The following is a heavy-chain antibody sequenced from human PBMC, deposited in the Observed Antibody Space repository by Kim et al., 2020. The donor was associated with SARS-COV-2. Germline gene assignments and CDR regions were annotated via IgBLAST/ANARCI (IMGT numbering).Heavy chain of an antibody. CDR2: VT. J-gene: IGHJ4*02. V-gene: IGHV3-73*01. Sequence: VTSYVASGQGRFTASRDDSKDTAYLQMNSLKSDDTAVYYCVAYDFWTGFPYWGQGTLVTVSS. CDR3: VAYDFWTGFPY. D-gene: IGHD3-3*01.